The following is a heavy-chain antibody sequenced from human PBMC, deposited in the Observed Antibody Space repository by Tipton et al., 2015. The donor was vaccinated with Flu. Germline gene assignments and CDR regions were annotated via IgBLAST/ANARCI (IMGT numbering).Heavy chain of an antibody. CDR1: GGSISSGSYY. D-gene: IGHD3-22*01. CDR2: IYTSGGT. V-gene: IGHV4-61*02. CDR3: ARGVKWLYWYFDL. Sequence: TLSLTCTVSGGSISSGSYYWSWIRQPAGKGLEWIGRIYTSGGTNYNPSLKSRVTISVDTSKNQFSLKLSSVTAADTAVYYCARGVKWLYWYFDLWGRGTLVTVSS. J-gene: IGHJ2*01.